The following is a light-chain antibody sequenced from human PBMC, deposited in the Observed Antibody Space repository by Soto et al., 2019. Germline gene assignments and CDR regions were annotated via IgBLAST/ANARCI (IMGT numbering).Light chain of an antibody. CDR3: SSYTSSSTYVV. Sequence: QSALTQPASVSGSPGQSITISCTGTSSDVGGYNYVCWYQQHPSKAPKLMIYDVSNRPSGVSNRFSGSKSGNTASLTISGPQAEDEADYYCSSYTSSSTYVVFGGGTKLTVL. J-gene: IGLJ2*01. V-gene: IGLV2-14*01. CDR1: SSDVGGYNY. CDR2: DVS.